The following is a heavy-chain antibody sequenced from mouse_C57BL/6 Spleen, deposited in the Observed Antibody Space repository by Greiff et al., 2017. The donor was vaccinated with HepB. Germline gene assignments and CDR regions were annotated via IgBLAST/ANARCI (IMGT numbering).Heavy chain of an antibody. CDR1: GYTFTNYW. V-gene: IGHV1-63*01. Sequence: QVQLQQSGAELVRPGTSVKMSCKASGYTFTNYWIGWAKQRPGHGLEWIGDIYPGGGYTNYNEKFKGKATLTADKSSSPAYMQFSSLTSEDSAIYYCARALYDYDGDYYAMDYWGQGTSVTVSS. CDR2: IYPGGGYT. CDR3: ARALYDYDGDYYAMDY. D-gene: IGHD2-4*01. J-gene: IGHJ4*01.